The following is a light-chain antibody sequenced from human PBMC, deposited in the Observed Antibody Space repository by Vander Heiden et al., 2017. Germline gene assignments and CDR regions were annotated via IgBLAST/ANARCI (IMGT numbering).Light chain of an antibody. CDR1: QSVSSY. J-gene: IGKJ5*01. Sequence: EIVLTQSPATLSLSPGERATLSCRASQSVSSYLAWYQQKPGQAPRLLIYDASHRAPCLPARFRCRWFWTGFPPPISSLEPEDFAVYYCQQRSNWLITFGQGTRLEIK. CDR2: DAS. CDR3: QQRSNWLIT. V-gene: IGKV3-11*01.